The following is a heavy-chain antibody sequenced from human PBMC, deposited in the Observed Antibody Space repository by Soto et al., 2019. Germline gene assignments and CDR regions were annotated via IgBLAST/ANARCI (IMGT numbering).Heavy chain of an antibody. J-gene: IGHJ6*02. Sequence: GASVKVSCKASGYTFTSYGISWVRQAPGQGLEWMGWISAYNGNTNYAQKLQGRVTMTTDTSTSTAYMELRSLRSDDTAVCYCARVSSSWHSNYYGMDVWGQGTTVTVSS. CDR3: ARVSSSWHSNYYGMDV. V-gene: IGHV1-18*01. D-gene: IGHD6-13*01. CDR1: GYTFTSYG. CDR2: ISAYNGNT.